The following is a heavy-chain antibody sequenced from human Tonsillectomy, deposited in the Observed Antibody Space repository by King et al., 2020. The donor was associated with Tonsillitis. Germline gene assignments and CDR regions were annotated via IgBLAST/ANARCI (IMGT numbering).Heavy chain of an antibody. Sequence: VQLQQWGAGLLKPSETLSLTCAVYGGSFSGYYWSWIRQPPGKGLEWIGESNHSGSTNYNPSLKSRVTISVDTSKNQFSLTLSSVTAADTAVYYCARGRYWGCGSCYARWFDPWGQGTLVTVSA. CDR3: ARGRYWGCGSCYARWFDP. CDR2: SNHSGST. D-gene: IGHD2-15*01. V-gene: IGHV4-34*01. CDR1: GGSFSGYY. J-gene: IGHJ5*02.